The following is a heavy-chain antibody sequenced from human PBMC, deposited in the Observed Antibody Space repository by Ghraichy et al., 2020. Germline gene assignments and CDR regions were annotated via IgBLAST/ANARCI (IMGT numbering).Heavy chain of an antibody. J-gene: IGHJ4*02. V-gene: IGHV3-7*03. Sequence: LSLTCAASGFTFSSFWMSWVRQAPGKGLEWVANIKQDGSEINYADSVKGRFTISRDNAKDSLYLQMNTLRAEDTAVYYCARDYRGFFDYWGQGTLVTVSS. CDR2: IKQDGSEI. CDR3: ARDYRGFFDY. CDR1: GFTFSSFW. D-gene: IGHD5-12*01.